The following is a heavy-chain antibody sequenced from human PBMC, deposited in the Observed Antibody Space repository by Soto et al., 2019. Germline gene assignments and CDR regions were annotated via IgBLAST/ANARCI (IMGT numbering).Heavy chain of an antibody. J-gene: IGHJ6*02. CDR1: GFTFSSYA. Sequence: EVQVLESGGGLEQPGGSLRLSCAASGFTFSSYAMTWVRQAPGKGLEWVSVISGSGDTTHYADSVKGRFTISRDNSRNTLYLQMKSLRAEDTAIFYCASRLSYYGMGVWGQGTTVTVSS. CDR2: ISGSGDTT. D-gene: IGHD2-15*01. CDR3: ASRLSYYGMGV. V-gene: IGHV3-23*01.